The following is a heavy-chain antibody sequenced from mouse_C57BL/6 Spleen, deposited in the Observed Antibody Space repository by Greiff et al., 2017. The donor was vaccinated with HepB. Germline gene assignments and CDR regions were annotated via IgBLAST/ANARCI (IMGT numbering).Heavy chain of an antibody. CDR2: IYPGDGDT. Sequence: QVQLQQSGAELVKPGASVKISCKASGYAFSSYWMNWVKQRPGKGLEWIGQIYPGDGDTNYNGKFKGKATLTADKSSSTAYMQLSSLTSEDSAVYFCARGDYDDGAWFAYWGQGTLVTVSA. V-gene: IGHV1-80*01. CDR3: ARGDYDDGAWFAY. CDR1: GYAFSSYW. J-gene: IGHJ3*01. D-gene: IGHD2-4*01.